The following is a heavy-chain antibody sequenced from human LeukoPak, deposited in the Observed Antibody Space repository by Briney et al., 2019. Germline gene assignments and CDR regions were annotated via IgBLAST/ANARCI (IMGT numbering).Heavy chain of an antibody. J-gene: IGHJ4*02. CDR1: GFTFSSYW. D-gene: IGHD3-22*01. CDR3: ARVCSSGYPSYYFDY. CDR2: IKQDGSEK. Sequence: GGSLRLSCAASGFTFSSYWMSWVRQAPGKGLEWVANIKQDGSEKYYVDSVKGRFTISRDNAKNSLYLQMNSLRAEDTAVYYCARVCSSGYPSYYFDYWGQGTLVTVSS. V-gene: IGHV3-7*01.